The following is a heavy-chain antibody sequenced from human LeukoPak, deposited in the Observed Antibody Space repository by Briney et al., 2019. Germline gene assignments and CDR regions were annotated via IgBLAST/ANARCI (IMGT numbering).Heavy chain of an antibody. Sequence: GRSLRLSCAASGFNFDDYAMHWVRQSPGKGLEWVSLISGDGEKTFYADSVEGRFTISRDNSKESLYLQMNSLRTEDTALYYCATTVYYDRTGYYRHFQYWGQGTLVIVSP. CDR1: GFNFDDYA. J-gene: IGHJ1*01. CDR3: ATTVYYDRTGYYRHFQY. V-gene: IGHV3-43*02. CDR2: ISGDGEKT. D-gene: IGHD3-22*01.